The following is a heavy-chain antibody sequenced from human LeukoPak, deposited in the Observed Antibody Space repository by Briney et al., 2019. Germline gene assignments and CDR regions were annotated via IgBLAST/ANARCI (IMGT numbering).Heavy chain of an antibody. D-gene: IGHD1-14*01. CDR1: GFTFSSYV. Sequence: PGGSLRLSCAASGFTFSSYVMGWVRQAPGKGLEWVSTIDSSGDNTHYADSVKGRFTIPRDNSKNTLYLQMNSLRAEDTAVYYCAKYRMYHFDYWGQGTLVTVSS. J-gene: IGHJ4*02. CDR2: IDSSGDNT. V-gene: IGHV3-23*01. CDR3: AKYRMYHFDY.